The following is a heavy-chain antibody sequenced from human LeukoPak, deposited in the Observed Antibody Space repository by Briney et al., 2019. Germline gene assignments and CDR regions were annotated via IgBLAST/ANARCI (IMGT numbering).Heavy chain of an antibody. CDR3: ARDDDSSGYYYFDY. CDR2: ISSSSSYI. Sequence: GRSLRLSCAASGFTFSSYSMNWVRQAPGKGLEWVSSISSSSSYIYYADSVKGRFTISRDNAKNSLYLQMNSLRAEDTAVYYCARDDDSSGYYYFDYWGQGTLVTVSS. J-gene: IGHJ4*02. D-gene: IGHD3-22*01. CDR1: GFTFSSYS. V-gene: IGHV3-21*01.